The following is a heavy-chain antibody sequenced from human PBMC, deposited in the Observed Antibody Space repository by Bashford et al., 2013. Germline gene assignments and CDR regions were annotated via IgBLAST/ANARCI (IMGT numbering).Heavy chain of an antibody. CDR1: GVSLTSFY. V-gene: IGHV4-59*01. Sequence: SETLSLTCSVSGVSLTSFYWTWIRQAPGKGLEWIGHLYYSGSTNYNPSLKSRVTISVDTSKSQFSLKLSSVTAADTAVYYCARRRRDDYNLSYWYFDLWGRGTLVTVSS. CDR3: ARRRRDDYNLSYWYFDL. D-gene: IGHD5-24*01. CDR2: LYYSGST. J-gene: IGHJ2*01.